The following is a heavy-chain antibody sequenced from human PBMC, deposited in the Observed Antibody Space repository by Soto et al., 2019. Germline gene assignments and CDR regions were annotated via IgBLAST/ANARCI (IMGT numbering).Heavy chain of an antibody. V-gene: IGHV1-18*01. Sequence: QVQLVQSGAEVKKPGASVKVSCKAAGYTFSSYGISWVRQAPGQGLEWMGWISAYNGNTNYAQKLQGRVTMTTDTSTSTAYTGLRSLRSDGTAAYYCAGSYCAGDCSVLYYYYGMDVWGQGTTVTVSS. CDR3: AGSYCAGDCSVLYYYYGMDV. CDR2: ISAYNGNT. CDR1: GYTFSSYG. D-gene: IGHD2-21*02. J-gene: IGHJ6*02.